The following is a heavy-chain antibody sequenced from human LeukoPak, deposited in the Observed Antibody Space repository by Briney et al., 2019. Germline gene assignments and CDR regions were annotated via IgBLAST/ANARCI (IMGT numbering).Heavy chain of an antibody. CDR2: TSAYNGNT. Sequence: ASVKVSCKASGYTFTSYGISWVRQAHGQGLEWMGWTSAYNGNTYYAQKLQDRVTMTTDTSTTTAYMELRSLTSDDTAVYYCTRDRLHPLIIVGASADYWGQGTLVTVSS. J-gene: IGHJ4*02. D-gene: IGHD1-26*01. CDR3: TRDRLHPLIIVGASADY. CDR1: GYTFTSYG. V-gene: IGHV1-18*01.